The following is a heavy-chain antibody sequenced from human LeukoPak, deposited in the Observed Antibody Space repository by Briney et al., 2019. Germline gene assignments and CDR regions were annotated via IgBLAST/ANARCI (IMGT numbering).Heavy chain of an antibody. CDR2: ISYDGSNK. J-gene: IGHJ2*01. Sequence: GSLRLSCAASGFPFSSYAMHWVRQAPGKGLGWVAVISYDGSNKYYADSVKGRFTTSRDNSKNTLYLQMNSLRAEDTAVYYCAKINAGWYFDLWGRGTLVTVSS. V-gene: IGHV3-30-3*02. CDR1: GFPFSSYA. CDR3: AKINAGWYFDL.